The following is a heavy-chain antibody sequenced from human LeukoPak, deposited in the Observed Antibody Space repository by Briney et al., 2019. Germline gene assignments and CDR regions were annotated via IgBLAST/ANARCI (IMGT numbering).Heavy chain of an antibody. CDR3: ARSMGRVFGTQNWFDP. CDR1: GYTFNNYG. Sequence: SVRVSCKASGYTFNNYGTSWVRQAPGQGLEWMGGIIPIFGTANYAQKFQGRVTITADKSTSTAYMELSSLRSEDTAVYYCARSMGRVFGTQNWFDPWGQGTLVTVSS. CDR2: IIPIFGTA. D-gene: IGHD3-10*02. J-gene: IGHJ5*02. V-gene: IGHV1-69*06.